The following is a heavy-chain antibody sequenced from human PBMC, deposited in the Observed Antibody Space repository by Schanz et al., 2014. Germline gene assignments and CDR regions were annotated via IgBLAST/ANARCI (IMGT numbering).Heavy chain of an antibody. CDR2: ISGGGGTT. Sequence: EVQLLESGGGLVQPGGSLRLSCAASGFTFSTSAMSWVRQAPGKGLEWVSAISGGGGTTYYADSVKGRFTISRDNSKNTLYLQMNSLRPEDTAVYYCAKYRGYYRVSGSYREREYWGQGTLVTVSS. V-gene: IGHV3-23*01. CDR1: GFTFSTSA. D-gene: IGHD3-10*01. CDR3: AKYRGYYRVSGSYREREY. J-gene: IGHJ4*02.